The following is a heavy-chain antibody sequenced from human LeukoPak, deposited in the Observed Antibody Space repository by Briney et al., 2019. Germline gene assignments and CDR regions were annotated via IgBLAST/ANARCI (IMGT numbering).Heavy chain of an antibody. CDR1: GGSFSGYY. CDR2: INHSGRT. CDR3: ARRAIPGRNKPFDP. Sequence: SETLSLTCAVYGGSFSGYYWNWIRQPPGKGLEWIGEINHSGRTNYNPSLKSRVTISVDTSKKQFSLKLSSVTAADTAVYYCARRAIPGRNKPFDPWGQGTLVTVSS. V-gene: IGHV4-34*01. D-gene: IGHD1/OR15-1a*01. J-gene: IGHJ5*02.